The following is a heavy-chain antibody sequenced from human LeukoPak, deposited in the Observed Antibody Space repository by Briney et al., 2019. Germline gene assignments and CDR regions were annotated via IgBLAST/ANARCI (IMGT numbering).Heavy chain of an antibody. CDR1: GGSISSYY. Sequence: SETLSLTCTVSGGSISSYYWSWIRQPAGKGLEWIGRIYTSGSTNYNPSLKSRVTMSVDTSKNQFSLKLSSVTAADTAVYYCARTRSSWYREVAFDIWGQGTMVTVSS. J-gene: IGHJ3*02. D-gene: IGHD6-13*01. CDR2: IYTSGST. CDR3: ARTRSSWYREVAFDI. V-gene: IGHV4-4*07.